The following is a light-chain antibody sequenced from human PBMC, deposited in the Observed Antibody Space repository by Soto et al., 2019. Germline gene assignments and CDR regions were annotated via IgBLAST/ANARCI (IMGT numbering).Light chain of an antibody. V-gene: IGKV1-39*01. Sequence: DIQMTQSPSSLSASVEDRVTITCRASQIISSFLNWYQQEPGKAPKLLIYGASSLQRGVPSRFSGGGSGTDFTLTIGSLQPEDFATYYCQQSYSTPYTFGQGTELEIK. CDR3: QQSYSTPYT. J-gene: IGKJ2*01. CDR1: QIISSF. CDR2: GAS.